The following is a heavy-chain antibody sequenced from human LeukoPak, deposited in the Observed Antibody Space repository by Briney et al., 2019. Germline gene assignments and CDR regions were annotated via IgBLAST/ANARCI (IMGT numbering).Heavy chain of an antibody. CDR1: GVTFSSYA. V-gene: IGHV3-23*01. CDR3: AKDLNVLLYGMDV. D-gene: IGHD3-10*01. Sequence: GGSLRLSCAPSGVTFSSYALSWVRQAPGRGVECVSAISGSSGSTYYADYVEGRFTISSNNSNNTLYPQKNRMRGEDTAVYYCAKDLNVLLYGMDVWGQGTTVTVSS. CDR2: ISGSSGST. J-gene: IGHJ6*02.